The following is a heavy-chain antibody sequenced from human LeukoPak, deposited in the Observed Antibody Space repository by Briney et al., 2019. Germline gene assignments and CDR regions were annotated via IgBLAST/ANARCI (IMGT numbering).Heavy chain of an antibody. D-gene: IGHD3-3*01. CDR1: GFTFNDYA. CDR3: AKGRSNTYYDFWSGYYGWSDP. Sequence: GGSLRLSCAASGFTFNDYAMHWVRQAPGKGLEWVSGISWNGGSIGYADSVKGRFTISRDNAKNSLYLQMNSLRAEDTALYYCAKGRSNTYYDFWSGYYGWSDPWGQGTLVTVSS. CDR2: ISWNGGSI. V-gene: IGHV3-9*01. J-gene: IGHJ5*02.